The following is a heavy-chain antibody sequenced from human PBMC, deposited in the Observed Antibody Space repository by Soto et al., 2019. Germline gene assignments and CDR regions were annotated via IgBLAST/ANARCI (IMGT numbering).Heavy chain of an antibody. Sequence: ASVQVSCKASGYTFTRYGISGVRQAPGQGLEWMGWITAYNGNTNYAQKLQAIVTMTTDTSTSTAYMELRSLRSDDTAVYYCARERGPVDTAMVTGLYYYYYSGMDFWGQGTTVTVS. CDR1: GYTFTRYG. J-gene: IGHJ6*02. CDR2: ITAYNGNT. D-gene: IGHD5-18*01. CDR3: ARERGPVDTAMVTGLYYYYYSGMDF. V-gene: IGHV1-18*01.